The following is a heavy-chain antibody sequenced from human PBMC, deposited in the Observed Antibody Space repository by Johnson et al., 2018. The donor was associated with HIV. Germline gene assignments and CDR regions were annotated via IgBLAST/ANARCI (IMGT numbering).Heavy chain of an antibody. CDR3: ARIPNDAFDI. Sequence: QVQLVESGGGVVQPGGSLRLSCAASGFTFSSYGMHWVRQAPGKGLEWVAFIRYDGSNKYYADSVKDRFTISRDNSKNTLYLQMNSLRVEDTAVYYCARIPNDAFDIWGQGTMVTVSS. J-gene: IGHJ3*02. CDR2: IRYDGSNK. CDR1: GFTFSSYG. V-gene: IGHV3-30*02. D-gene: IGHD2/OR15-2a*01.